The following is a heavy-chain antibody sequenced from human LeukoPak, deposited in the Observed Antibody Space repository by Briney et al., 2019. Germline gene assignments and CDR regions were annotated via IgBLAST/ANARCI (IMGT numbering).Heavy chain of an antibody. D-gene: IGHD4-23*01. CDR3: AREGGAVVTYFDY. J-gene: IGHJ4*02. V-gene: IGHV4-59*01. CDR1: GGSISSYY. CDR2: IYDSGST. Sequence: SDTLSLTCTVSGGSISSYYWSWIRQPPGKGLEWIGFIYDSGSTNYNPSLKSRVTISVDTSKNEFSLKLRSVTAADTAVYYCAREGGAVVTYFDYWGQGTLVTVSS.